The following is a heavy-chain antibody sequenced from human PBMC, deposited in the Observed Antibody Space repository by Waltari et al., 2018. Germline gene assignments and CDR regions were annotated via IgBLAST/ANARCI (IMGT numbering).Heavy chain of an antibody. Sequence: QVQLVQSGAEVKKPGASVKVSCKASGYTFTSYDINWVRQATGPGLEGMGWMNPNSGNTGNAQKFQCRVTITRNTSRSTAYMELSSLRSEDTAVYYCARGRGGENYYYYYMDVWGKGTTVTVSS. CDR1: GYTFTSYD. CDR2: MNPNSGNT. D-gene: IGHD3-10*01. CDR3: ARGRGGENYYYYYMDV. V-gene: IGHV1-8*03. J-gene: IGHJ6*03.